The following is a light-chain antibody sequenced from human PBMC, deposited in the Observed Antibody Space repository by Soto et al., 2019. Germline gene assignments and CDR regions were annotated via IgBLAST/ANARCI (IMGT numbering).Light chain of an antibody. CDR2: GSS. J-gene: IGKJ2*01. CDR3: QQYGSSPMYT. V-gene: IGKV3-20*01. Sequence: EIVLTQSPGTLSLSPGERATLSCRASQIVSTTYLAWYQQKPGQAPRLLIYGSSRRAPGIPDRFSGSGSGTDFTLTISRLEPEDFAVYYCQQYGSSPMYTFGQGTKVRSN. CDR1: QIVSTTY.